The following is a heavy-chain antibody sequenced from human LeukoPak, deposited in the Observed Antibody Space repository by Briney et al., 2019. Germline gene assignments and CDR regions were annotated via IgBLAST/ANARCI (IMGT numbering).Heavy chain of an antibody. CDR2: INHSGST. CDR1: GGSFSGHY. D-gene: IGHD3-16*01. CDR3: ARVKDPGGYYYYYYMDI. Sequence: PSEILSLTCAVYGGSFSGHYWTWIRQPPGKGLEWIGEINHSGSTNYNPSLKSRVTISVDTSKNQFSLKVSSVTAADTAVYYCARVKDPGGYYYYYYMDIWGKGTTVTISS. V-gene: IGHV4-34*01. J-gene: IGHJ6*03.